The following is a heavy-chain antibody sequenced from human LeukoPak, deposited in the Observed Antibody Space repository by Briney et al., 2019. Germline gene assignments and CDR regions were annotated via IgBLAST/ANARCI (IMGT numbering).Heavy chain of an antibody. CDR2: ISGSGGSA. J-gene: IGHJ4*02. CDR1: GFTFSSYA. CDR3: AKSKARIAAAGIFDY. D-gene: IGHD6-13*01. Sequence: GGSLRLSCAASGFTFSSYAMSWVRQAPGKGLEWVSAISGSGGSAYYADPVKGRFTISRDNSKNTLYLQMNSLRAEDTAVYYCAKSKARIAAAGIFDYWGQGTLVTVSS. V-gene: IGHV3-23*01.